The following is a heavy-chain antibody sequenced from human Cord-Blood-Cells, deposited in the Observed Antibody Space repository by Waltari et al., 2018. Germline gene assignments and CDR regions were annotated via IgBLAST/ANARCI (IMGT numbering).Heavy chain of an antibody. J-gene: IGHJ3*02. CDR3: ARDAQDAFDI. CDR1: GGSISSGSSY. CDR2: IYTSGST. V-gene: IGHV4-61*09. Sequence: QVQLQESGPGLVKPSQTLSLTCTVSGGSISSGSSYWRWIRQPAGKGLEWIGYIYTSGSTNYNPSLKSRVTISVDTSKNQFSLKLSSVTAADTAVYYCARDAQDAFDIWGQGTMVTVSS.